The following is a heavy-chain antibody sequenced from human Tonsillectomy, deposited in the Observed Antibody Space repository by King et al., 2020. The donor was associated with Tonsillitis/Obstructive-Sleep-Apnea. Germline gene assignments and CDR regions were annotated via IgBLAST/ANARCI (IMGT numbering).Heavy chain of an antibody. CDR3: ARYGYCASSRYYPPFDD. J-gene: IGHJ4*02. V-gene: IGHV7-4-1*02. CDR2: INTNTGNP. Sequence: VQLVESGSELKKPGVSVKVSCKASGYTFTSYAMNWVRQAPGQGLEWMRWINTNTGNPTYAQGFTGLFVFSLDTSVSTAYLQISSLKAEDTAVYYCARYGYCASSRYYPPFDDWGRGTLVPVSS. D-gene: IGHD3-22*01. CDR1: GYTFTSYA.